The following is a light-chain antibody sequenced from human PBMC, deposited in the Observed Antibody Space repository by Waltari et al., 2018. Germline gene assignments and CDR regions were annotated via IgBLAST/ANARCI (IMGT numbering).Light chain of an antibody. J-gene: IGLJ2*01. CDR2: DVS. Sequence: QSALTQPRSVSGSPGQSVTISCTGTSSDVGGYNYVSCYQQHPGKAPKRMIYDVSKRPSGVPDRFSGSKSGNTASLTISGLQAEDEADYYCCSYAGSYGGVFGGGTKLTVL. CDR1: SSDVGGYNY. V-gene: IGLV2-11*01. CDR3: CSYAGSYGGV.